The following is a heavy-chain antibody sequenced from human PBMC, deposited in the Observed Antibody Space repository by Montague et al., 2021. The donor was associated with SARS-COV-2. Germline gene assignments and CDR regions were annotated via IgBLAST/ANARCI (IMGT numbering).Heavy chain of an antibody. Sequence: TLSLTCSVSGGSISSANYYWSWIRQHPGKGLEFIGYIYYSGSSFYNPSLKSRLTISVDTSKNRFSLRLSSVTAADTAIYFCASQSGSYYNHFDLWGRGTLVTVSS. CDR3: ASQSGSYYNHFDL. CDR1: GGSISSANYY. V-gene: IGHV4-31*03. CDR2: IYYSGSS. D-gene: IGHD1-26*01. J-gene: IGHJ4*02.